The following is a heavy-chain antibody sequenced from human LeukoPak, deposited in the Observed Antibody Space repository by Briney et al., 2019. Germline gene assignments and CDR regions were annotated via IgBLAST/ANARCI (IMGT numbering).Heavy chain of an antibody. J-gene: IGHJ4*02. CDR2: IYYSGSA. D-gene: IGHD5-12*01. CDR1: GDSISSSSSH. Sequence: PSETLSLTCTVSGDSISSSSSHWGWIRQPPGKGLEWIGSIYYSGSAYYNPSLKSRVTISVDTSKNQFSLKLSSVTAADTAVYYCARGPRGYALWGQGTLVTVSS. V-gene: IGHV4-39*07. CDR3: ARGPRGYAL.